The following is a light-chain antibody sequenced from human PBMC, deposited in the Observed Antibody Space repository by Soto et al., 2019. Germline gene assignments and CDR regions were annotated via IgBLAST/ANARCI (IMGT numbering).Light chain of an antibody. CDR1: QTISSW. Sequence: DMQRTQAAPTLSGYEGDRVTIVCRASQTISSWLGWYQQKPGKAPKLLIYHASTLESGVPSRFSGSGSGTEFTLTISSLQPDDFATYYCQQYMSYSFGQGTKVDIK. CDR2: HAS. J-gene: IGKJ1*01. CDR3: QQYMSYS. V-gene: IGKV1-5*02.